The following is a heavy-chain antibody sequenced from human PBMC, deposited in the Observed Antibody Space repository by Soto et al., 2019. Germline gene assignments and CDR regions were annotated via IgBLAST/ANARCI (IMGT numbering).Heavy chain of an antibody. V-gene: IGHV3-30-3*01. J-gene: IGHJ4*02. CDR2: ISGDGSNK. CDR1: GFTFSSYP. CDR3: ARDFPYFDY. Sequence: QVQLVESGGGVVQPGRSLRLSCAASGFTFSSYPMHWVRQAPGKGLEWVAVISGDGSNKYNADSVKGRFTISRDNSKNTLFLQMNSLRAEDTAVYYCARDFPYFDYWGEGTVLTVSS.